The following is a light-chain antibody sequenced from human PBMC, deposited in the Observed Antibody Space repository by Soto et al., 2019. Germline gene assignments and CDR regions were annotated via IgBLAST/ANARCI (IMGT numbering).Light chain of an antibody. CDR2: RNN. CDR1: SSNIGSNH. V-gene: IGLV1-47*01. Sequence: QSVLTQPPSASATPGQRVTISCSGSSSNIGSNHVYWYQQLPGTAPKLLIYRNNQRPSGVPDRFSVSESGTSVSLAISGLRSEDEADYYCAAWDDTLSGWVFGGGTKVTVL. CDR3: AAWDDTLSGWV. J-gene: IGLJ3*02.